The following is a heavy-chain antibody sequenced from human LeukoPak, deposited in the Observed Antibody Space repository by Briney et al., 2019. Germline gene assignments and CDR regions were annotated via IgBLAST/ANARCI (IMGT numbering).Heavy chain of an antibody. D-gene: IGHD2/OR15-2a*01. CDR2: IYDSGST. CDR3: AKGGSTNFYYGTV. Sequence: PSETLSLTCSVSGGSMTNLYWTWIRQPPGKGLEWIGDIYDSGSTRYNTSLESRVTISVDTSKNQFSLKLSSVTAADTAVYYYAKGGSTNFYYGTVGAKG. CDR1: GGSMTNLY. J-gene: IGHJ6*03. V-gene: IGHV4-59*01.